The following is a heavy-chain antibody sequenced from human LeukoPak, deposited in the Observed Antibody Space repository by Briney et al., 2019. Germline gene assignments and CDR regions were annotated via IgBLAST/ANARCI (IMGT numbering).Heavy chain of an antibody. V-gene: IGHV3-21*01. Sequence: GGSLRLSCAASGFTFSRYSMNWVRQAPGKGLEWVSSISTSSSYICYADSVKGRFTISRDNAKNSLSLQMNSLRAEDTTMYYCAKDLKKVVPGRDLAYWGQGTLVTVSS. CDR1: GFTFSRYS. D-gene: IGHD3-22*01. J-gene: IGHJ4*02. CDR2: ISTSSSYI. CDR3: AKDLKKVVPGRDLAY.